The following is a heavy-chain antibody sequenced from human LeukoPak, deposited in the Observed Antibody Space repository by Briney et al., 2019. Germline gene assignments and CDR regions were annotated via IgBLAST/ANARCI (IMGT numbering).Heavy chain of an antibody. J-gene: IGHJ4*02. CDR3: AIRLGDSAYARLD. CDR2: ISGNGRST. CDR1: GFTFSSYA. V-gene: IGHV3-23*01. D-gene: IGHD5-12*01. Sequence: PGGSLRLSCATSGFTFSSYAMSWVRQAPGKGLEWVSSISGNGRSTYYAGSVKGRFTISRDNSKNTLYLQMNSLRDDDTAVYHCAIRLGDSAYARLDWGQGTLVTVSS.